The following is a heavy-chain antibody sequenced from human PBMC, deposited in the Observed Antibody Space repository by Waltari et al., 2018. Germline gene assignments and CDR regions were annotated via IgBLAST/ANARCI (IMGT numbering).Heavy chain of an antibody. CDR1: AFTCSSYG. CDR3: VKSMTVTTGSLDS. D-gene: IGHD4-17*01. J-gene: IGHJ4*02. V-gene: IGHV3-33*06. Sequence: QVLLVESGGGVVQPGGSLRLSCATSAFTCSSYGMHWVRQAPGKGLEWVAVIGYDGSLKYYADSVKGRFTISRDTSKNTVYLEMNSLRVEDTALYYCVKSMTVTTGSLDSWGQGTPVSVSS. CDR2: IGYDGSLK.